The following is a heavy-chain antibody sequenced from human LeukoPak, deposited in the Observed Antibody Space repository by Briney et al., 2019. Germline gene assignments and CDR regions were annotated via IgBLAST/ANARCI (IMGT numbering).Heavy chain of an antibody. D-gene: IGHD3-22*01. CDR1: GGSFSSHY. V-gene: IGHV4-59*11. CDR2: IYYSGIT. Sequence: PSETLSLTCTVSGGSFSSHYWSWIRQPPGKGLEWIGYIYYSGITNYNPSLKSRVTISVDTSKNQFSLKLSSVTAADTAVYYCARGVTFYDDSSGYLTDYWGQGTLVTVSS. J-gene: IGHJ4*02. CDR3: ARGVTFYDDSSGYLTDY.